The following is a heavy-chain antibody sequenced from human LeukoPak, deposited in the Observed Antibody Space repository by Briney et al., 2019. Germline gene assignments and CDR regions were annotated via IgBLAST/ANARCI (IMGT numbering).Heavy chain of an antibody. CDR1: GFTFSSYA. CDR3: AKGEFGRDWPN. J-gene: IGHJ4*02. D-gene: IGHD3-10*01. CDR2: ISNNGVNR. Sequence: GGSLRLSCAASGFTFSSYALNWVRQAPRKGLEWVSGISNNGVNRNYADSVKGRFTISRDNSKNTLYLQMNSLRAEDTAVYYCAKGEFGRDWPNWGQGTLVTVSS. V-gene: IGHV3-23*01.